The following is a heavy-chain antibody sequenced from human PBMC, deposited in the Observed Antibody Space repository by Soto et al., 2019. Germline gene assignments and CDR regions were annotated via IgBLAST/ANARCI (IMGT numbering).Heavy chain of an antibody. CDR3: AKDLSRRSSSSCNFDY. CDR2: ISGSGGST. D-gene: IGHD6-6*01. J-gene: IGHJ4*02. V-gene: IGHV3-23*01. Sequence: PGGSLRLSCAASGVTFSSYAMSWVRQAPGKGLEWVSAISGSGGSTYYADSVKGRFTISRDNSKNTLYLQMNSLRAEDTAVYYCAKDLSRRSSSSCNFDYWGQGTLVTVSS. CDR1: GVTFSSYA.